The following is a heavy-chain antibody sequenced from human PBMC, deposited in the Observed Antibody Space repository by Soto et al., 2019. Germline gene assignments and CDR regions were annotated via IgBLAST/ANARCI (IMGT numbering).Heavy chain of an antibody. V-gene: IGHV4-39*01. CDR2: IYYSGST. J-gene: IGHJ6*03. CDR1: GGSISSSSYY. Sequence: SETLSLTCTVSGGSISSSSYYWGWIRQPPGKGLEWIGSIYYSGSTYYNPSLKSRVTISVDTSKNQFSLKLSSVTAADTAVYYCARRGARRWGTTDYMDVWGKGTTVTVSS. D-gene: IGHD1-1*01. CDR3: ARRGARRWGTTDYMDV.